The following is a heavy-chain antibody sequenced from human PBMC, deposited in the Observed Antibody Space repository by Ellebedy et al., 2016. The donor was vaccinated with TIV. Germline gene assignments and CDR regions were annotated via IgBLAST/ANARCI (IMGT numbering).Heavy chain of an antibody. Sequence: GESLKISCVASGITFSNTGMHWVRQAPGKGLEWLALVSKDGSGKYYRDSVKGRFTISRDNSKNTLYLQMNSLRADDTAVYFCVTDDRGVIPTPPTDFWGQGTLVTVSS. J-gene: IGHJ4*02. D-gene: IGHD3-10*01. CDR3: VTDDRGVIPTPPTDF. V-gene: IGHV3-30*03. CDR1: GITFSNTG. CDR2: VSKDGSGK.